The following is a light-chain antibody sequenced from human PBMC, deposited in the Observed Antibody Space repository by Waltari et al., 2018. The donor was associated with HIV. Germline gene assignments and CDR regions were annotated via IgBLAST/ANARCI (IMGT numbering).Light chain of an antibody. CDR2: VGTGGIVG. CDR3: GTDHGSGSNFVYR. CDR1: RGYSNNK. Sequence: QTVLTPPPSASASLGASVPLTCTLSRGYSNNKVDLYTVSLAPGPRFVMRVGTGGIVGSKGDDIPDRFSVLGSGLNRSLIIKNIQEEDESDYHCGTDHGSGSNFVYRFGGGTKLTVL. J-gene: IGLJ2*01. V-gene: IGLV9-49*01.